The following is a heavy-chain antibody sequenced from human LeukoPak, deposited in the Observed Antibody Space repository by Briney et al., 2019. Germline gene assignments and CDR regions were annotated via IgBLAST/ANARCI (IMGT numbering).Heavy chain of an antibody. CDR2: IYYTGTA. Sequence: PSETLSLTRTVSGGSISSTSDHWGSIRQPPEKGLEWIGTIYYTGTAYYNPSLKSRLTISVDTSKNQFSLKLNSVTAADTAVYYCAMYRSASGACWGQGTLVTVSS. V-gene: IGHV4-39*01. J-gene: IGHJ4*02. D-gene: IGHD6-19*01. CDR3: AMYRSASGAC. CDR1: GGSISSTSDH.